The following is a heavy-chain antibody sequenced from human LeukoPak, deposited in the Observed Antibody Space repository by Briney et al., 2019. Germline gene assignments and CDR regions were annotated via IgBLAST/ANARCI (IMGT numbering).Heavy chain of an antibody. CDR1: GYTFTSYG. V-gene: IGHV1-18*01. D-gene: IGHD4-17*01. J-gene: IGHJ6*02. CDR2: ISVYNGHT. CDR3: AGANFGDYGEGYGMDV. Sequence: ASVKVSCKASGYTFTSYGISWVRQAPGQGLEWMGWISVYNGHTNYAQRLQGRVTMTTDTPTSTAYMELRSLRSDDTAVYYCAGANFGDYGEGYGMDVWGQGTPVTVSS.